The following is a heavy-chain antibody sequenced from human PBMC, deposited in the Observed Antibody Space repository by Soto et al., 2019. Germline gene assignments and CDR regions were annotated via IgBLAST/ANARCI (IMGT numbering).Heavy chain of an antibody. Sequence: NPSETLSLTCAVSGGSISSGGYSWSWIRQPPGKGLEWIGYIYHSGSTYYNPSLKSRVTISVDTSKNQFSLKLSSVTAADTAVYYCARRAAHDYGDYGWETDAEYFQHWGQGTLVTVSS. V-gene: IGHV4-30-2*03. CDR2: IYHSGST. CDR1: GGSISSGGYS. J-gene: IGHJ1*01. CDR3: ARRAAHDYGDYGWETDAEYFQH. D-gene: IGHD4-17*01.